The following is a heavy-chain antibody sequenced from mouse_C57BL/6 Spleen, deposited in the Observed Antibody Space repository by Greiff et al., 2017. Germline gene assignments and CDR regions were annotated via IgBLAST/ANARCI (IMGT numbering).Heavy chain of an antibody. Sequence: VQLQQSGAELVKPGASVKLSCTASGFNIKDYYMHWVKQRTEQGLEWIGRIDPEDGDTKYAPKFQGKATITADTSSNTAYLQLSSLTSEDTAVYYCARITTVVATDYWGQGTTVTVSS. CDR1: GFNIKDYY. CDR3: ARITTVVATDY. J-gene: IGHJ2*01. D-gene: IGHD1-1*01. V-gene: IGHV14-2*01. CDR2: IDPEDGDT.